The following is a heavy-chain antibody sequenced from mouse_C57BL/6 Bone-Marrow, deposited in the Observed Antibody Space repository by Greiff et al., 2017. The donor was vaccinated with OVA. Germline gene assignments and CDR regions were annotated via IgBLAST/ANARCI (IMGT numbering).Heavy chain of an antibody. CDR2: INPSTGGT. CDR3: AILIYYYGSSYFWFAY. V-gene: IGHV1-42*01. J-gene: IGHJ3*01. CDR1: GYSFTGYY. D-gene: IGHD1-1*01. Sequence: VQLKQSGPELVKPGASVKISCKASGYSFTGYYMNWVKQSPEKSLEWIGEINPSTGGTTYNQKFKAKATLTVDKSSSTAYMQLKSLTSEDSAVYYCAILIYYYGSSYFWFAYWGQGTLVTVSA.